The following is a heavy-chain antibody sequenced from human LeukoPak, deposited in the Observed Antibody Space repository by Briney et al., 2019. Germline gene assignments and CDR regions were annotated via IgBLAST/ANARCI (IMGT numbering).Heavy chain of an antibody. CDR1: GFTFGNHG. Sequence: GGTLRLSCAASGFTFGNHGMNWVRQAPGKGLEWVSVIYSGGSTDYADSVKGRFTISRDNSKNTLYLQMNSLRAEDTAVYFCARGATVFDYWGQGTLVTVSS. V-gene: IGHV3-53*01. CDR2: IYSGGST. J-gene: IGHJ4*02. D-gene: IGHD4-17*01. CDR3: ARGATVFDY.